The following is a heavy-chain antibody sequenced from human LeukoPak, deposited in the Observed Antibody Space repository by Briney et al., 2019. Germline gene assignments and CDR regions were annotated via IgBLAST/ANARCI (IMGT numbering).Heavy chain of an antibody. D-gene: IGHD6-19*01. J-gene: IGHJ4*02. V-gene: IGHV3-33*01. CDR3: ASSHKGSGFIFDY. CDR2: IWYDGSNK. CDR1: GFTFSSYG. Sequence: GGSLRLSCAASGFTFSSYGMHWVRQAPGKGLEWVAVIWYDGSNKYYADSVKGRFTISRDNSKNTLYLQMNSLRAEDTAVYYCASSHKGSGFIFDYWGQGTLVTVSS.